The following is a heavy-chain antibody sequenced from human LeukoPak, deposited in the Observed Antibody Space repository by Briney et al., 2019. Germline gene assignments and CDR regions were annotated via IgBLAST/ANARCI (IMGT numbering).Heavy chain of an antibody. J-gene: IGHJ3*02. V-gene: IGHV4-59*12. CDR3: ARGIDRCSTSHPCRSFDI. CDR1: GGSISSYY. Sequence: PSETLSLTCPVSGGSISSYYWSWIRQPPGKGLEWVGYIYYSGSTNYNPSLKSRVTMSVDTSKNQFSLKLSSVTAADTAVYYCARGIDRCSTSHPCRSFDIWGQRTMVTVSS. CDR2: IYYSGST. D-gene: IGHD2-2*01.